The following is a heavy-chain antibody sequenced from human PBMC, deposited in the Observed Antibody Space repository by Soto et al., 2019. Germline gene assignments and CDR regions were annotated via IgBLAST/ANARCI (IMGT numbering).Heavy chain of an antibody. CDR2: TSYGGRDK. CDR3: ARWGTTGGLDV. J-gene: IGHJ1*01. V-gene: IGHV3-30*19. Sequence: QVQLVESGGGVVQPGTSLRVSCVGSGFTFRSYVIHWVRQAPGKGLEWVALTSYGGRDKYYADSVRGRFTISRDNSRNTVDLQMDSLKLEDTALYYCARWGTTGGLDVWGQGTLVSISS. CDR1: GFTFRSYV. D-gene: IGHD3-16*01.